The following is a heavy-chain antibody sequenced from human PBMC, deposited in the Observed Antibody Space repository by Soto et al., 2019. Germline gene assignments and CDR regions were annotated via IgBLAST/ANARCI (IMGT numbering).Heavy chain of an antibody. CDR3: AQALGELSPESYDY. CDR2: ISYDGSDK. CDR1: GFTFSSYA. D-gene: IGHD3-16*02. J-gene: IGHJ4*02. Sequence: QVQLVESGGGVVQPGRSLRLSCAASGFTFSSYAMHWVRQAPGKGLEWVAVISYDGSDKYYADSVKGRFTISRDNSKNTWNLQMNSLRADDTAVYYCAQALGELSPESYDYWGQGTLITVSS. V-gene: IGHV3-30*18.